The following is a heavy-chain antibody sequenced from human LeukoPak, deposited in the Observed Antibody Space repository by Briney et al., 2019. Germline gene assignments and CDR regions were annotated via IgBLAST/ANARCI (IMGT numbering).Heavy chain of an antibody. CDR3: ARRRITMVRGVKGPFDY. J-gene: IGHJ4*02. CDR1: GGSISGNTYY. D-gene: IGHD3-10*01. V-gene: IGHV4-39*01. Sequence: PSETLSLTCTFSGGSISGNTYYWGWIRQPPGKGLEWIGSIYYSGSTYYNPSLKSRVAISVDTSKNKFSLKLSSVTAADTAVYYCARRRITMVRGVKGPFDYWGQGTLVTVSS. CDR2: IYYSGST.